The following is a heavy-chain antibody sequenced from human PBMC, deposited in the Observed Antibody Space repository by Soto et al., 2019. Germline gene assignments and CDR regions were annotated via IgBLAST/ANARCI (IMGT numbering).Heavy chain of an antibody. CDR1: GGSVSGYY. D-gene: IGHD2-8*02. J-gene: IGHJ4*02. CDR2: IKHRGST. CDR3: ARGRLVGTSICD. V-gene: IGHV4-34*01. Sequence: QVQLQQWGAGLLKPSETLSLTCAVYGGSVSGYYWSWIRQPPGKGLEWIGEIKHRGSTNYNPSLKSLVNISVDTSKHQFSLKLRSVNAADTAVYYCARGRLVGTSICDWGQGTLVPVSS.